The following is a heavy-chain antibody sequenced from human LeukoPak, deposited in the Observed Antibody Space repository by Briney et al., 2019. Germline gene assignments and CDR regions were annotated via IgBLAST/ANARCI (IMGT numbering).Heavy chain of an antibody. CDR1: GYAFTGYY. J-gene: IGHJ4*02. D-gene: IGHD3-16*01. CDR3: ARVTLGATLLDY. V-gene: IGHV1-2*02. Sequence: ASVKVSCKASGYAFTGYYMHWVRQAPGQWLEWMGWINPNSGGTNYAQKFQGRVTMTRDTSISTAYMELSRLRSDDTAVYYCARVTLGATLLDYWGQGTLVTVSS. CDR2: INPNSGGT.